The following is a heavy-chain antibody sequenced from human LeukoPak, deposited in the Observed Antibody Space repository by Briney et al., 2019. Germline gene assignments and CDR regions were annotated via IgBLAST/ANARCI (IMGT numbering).Heavy chain of an antibody. V-gene: IGHV1-69*13. J-gene: IGHJ4*02. Sequence: EASVKVSCTASGGTFSSYAISWVRQAPGQGLEWMGGIIPIFGTANYAQKFQGRVTITADESTSTAYMELSSLRSEDTAVYYCARTPGIWWLRYYFDYWGQGTLVTVSS. CDR2: IIPIFGTA. D-gene: IGHD5-12*01. CDR1: GGTFSSYA. CDR3: ARTPGIWWLRYYFDY.